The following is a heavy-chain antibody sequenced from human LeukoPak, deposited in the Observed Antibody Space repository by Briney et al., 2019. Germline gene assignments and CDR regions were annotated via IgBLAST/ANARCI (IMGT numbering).Heavy chain of an antibody. D-gene: IGHD1-26*01. CDR3: ARDGGGTYQDFDY. J-gene: IGHJ4*02. CDR2: INPNGGDT. Sequence: ASVKVSCKASGYTFTGYYMHWVRQAPGQGLQWMGWINPNGGDTNYAQKFQGRVTMTRDTSISTAYMDLSRLTSDDTAIYYCARDGGGTYQDFDYWGQGTLVTVSS. CDR1: GYTFTGYY. V-gene: IGHV1-2*02.